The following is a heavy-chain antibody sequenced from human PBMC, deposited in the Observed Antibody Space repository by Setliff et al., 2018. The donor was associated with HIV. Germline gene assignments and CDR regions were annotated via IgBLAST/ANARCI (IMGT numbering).Heavy chain of an antibody. Sequence: SETLSLTCTVSGGSISSYYWSWIRQPPGKGLEWIGYIYYSGSTNYNPSLKSRVTISVDTSKNQFSLKLSSVTAADTAVYYCARGSYDYVWGSYRYPYYYYYMDVWGKGTTVTVSS. CDR1: GGSISSYY. V-gene: IGHV4-59*01. J-gene: IGHJ6*03. CDR3: ARGSYDYVWGSYRYPYYYYYMDV. CDR2: IYYSGST. D-gene: IGHD3-16*02.